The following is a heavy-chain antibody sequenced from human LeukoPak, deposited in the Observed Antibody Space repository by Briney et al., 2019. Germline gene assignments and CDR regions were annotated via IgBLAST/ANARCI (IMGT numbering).Heavy chain of an antibody. CDR2: LSGSGDRT. V-gene: IGHV3-23*01. CDR1: GFTFNTYD. CDR3: ARDLNYFGS. Sequence: GGSLRLSCAASGFTFNTYDMSWVRQSPVKGLEWVSGLSGSGDRTYYTDSVKGRFTISRDNAKNSLYLQMNSLRAEDTAVYYCARDLNYFGSWGQGTLVTVSS. J-gene: IGHJ4*02.